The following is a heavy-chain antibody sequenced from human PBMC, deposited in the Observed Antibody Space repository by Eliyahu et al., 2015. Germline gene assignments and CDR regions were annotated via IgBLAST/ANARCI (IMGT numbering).Heavy chain of an antibody. CDR3: ARGNWNYGLYYYYYGMDV. V-gene: IGHV1-2*02. CDR1: XYTFTGYX. Sequence: QVQLVQSGAEVKKPGASVKVSCKASXYTFTGYXMHWVRQAPGQGLEWMGWINPNSGGTNYAQKFQGRVTMTRDTSISTAYMELSRLRSDDTAVYYCARGNWNYGLYYYYYGMDVWGKGTTVTVSS. CDR2: INPNSGGT. D-gene: IGHD1-7*01. J-gene: IGHJ6*04.